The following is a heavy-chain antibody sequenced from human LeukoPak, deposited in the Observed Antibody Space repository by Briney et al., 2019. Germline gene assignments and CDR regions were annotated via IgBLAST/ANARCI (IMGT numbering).Heavy chain of an antibody. D-gene: IGHD5-12*01. V-gene: IGHV3-7*03. CDR1: GFTFSSYW. Sequence: GSLRLSCAASGFTFSSYWMSWVRQAPGKGLEWVANIKQDGSEKYYVDSVKGRFTISRDNAKNSLYLQMNSLRAEDTGVYYCARDGGLGATTNNWFDPWGQGTLVTGSS. CDR2: IKQDGSEK. CDR3: ARDGGLGATTNNWFDP. J-gene: IGHJ5*02.